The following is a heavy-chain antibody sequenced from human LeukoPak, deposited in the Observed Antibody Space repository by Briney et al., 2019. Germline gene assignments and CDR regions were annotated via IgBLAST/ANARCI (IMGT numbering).Heavy chain of an antibody. CDR3: ARSRTPTDFDY. J-gene: IGHJ4*02. V-gene: IGHV4-34*01. Sequence: SETLSLTCAVYGGSFSGYYWSWIRQPPGKGLVWIGEINHSGSTNYNPSLKSRVTISVDTSKNQFSLKLSSVTAADTAVYYCARSRTPTDFDYWGQGTLVTVSS. CDR1: GGSFSGYY. CDR2: INHSGST.